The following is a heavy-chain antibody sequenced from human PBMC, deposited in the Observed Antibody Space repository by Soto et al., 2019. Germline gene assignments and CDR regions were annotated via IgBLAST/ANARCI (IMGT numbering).Heavy chain of an antibody. V-gene: IGHV3-48*03. Sequence: GGSLRLSCAASGFTFSSYEMNWVRQAPGKGLEWVSYISSSGSTIYYADSVKGRFTISRDNAKNSLYLQMNSLRAEDTAVYYCARFQAYYDFWSGYYRNYYYYYGMDVWGQGTTVTVSS. CDR2: ISSSGSTI. D-gene: IGHD3-3*01. CDR1: GFTFSSYE. CDR3: ARFQAYYDFWSGYYRNYYYYYGMDV. J-gene: IGHJ6*02.